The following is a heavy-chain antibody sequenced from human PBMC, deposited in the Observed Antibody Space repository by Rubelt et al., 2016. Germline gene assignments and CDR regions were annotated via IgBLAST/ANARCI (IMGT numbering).Heavy chain of an antibody. V-gene: IGHV4-4*02. Sequence: QLVESGGGLVQPGGSLRLSCAASGFTFSSYSMSWVRQAPGKGLEWIGEINHSGTTNNNPSLKSRVTTSVDTSKNQFSLKLSSVTAADTDGYYCARDKFYDSPHWGQGTLVTVSS. CDR2: INHSGTT. CDR3: ARDKFYDSPH. J-gene: IGHJ4*02. D-gene: IGHD3-22*01. CDR1: GFTFSSYS.